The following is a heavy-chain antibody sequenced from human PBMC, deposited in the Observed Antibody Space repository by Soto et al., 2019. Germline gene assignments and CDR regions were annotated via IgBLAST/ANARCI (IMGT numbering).Heavy chain of an antibody. CDR3: AKGYSYGEGGEFDP. CDR2: ISASGGDT. Sequence: EVQLLESGGGLVQPGGSLRLSCAASGFALRSYAIHWVRQAPGKGLEWVSGISASGGDTYYADSVKGRFTISRDISKNTLYLQMGSLRAEDTAVYYCAKGYSYGEGGEFDPWGQGTLVTVSS. V-gene: IGHV3-23*01. CDR1: GFALRSYA. D-gene: IGHD5-18*01. J-gene: IGHJ5*02.